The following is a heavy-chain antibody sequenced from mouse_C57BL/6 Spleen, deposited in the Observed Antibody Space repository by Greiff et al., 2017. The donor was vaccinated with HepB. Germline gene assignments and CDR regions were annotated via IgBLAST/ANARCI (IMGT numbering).Heavy chain of an antibody. J-gene: IGHJ4*01. CDR1: GYSITSGYD. CDR2: ISYSGST. Sequence: EVHLVESGPGMVKPSQSLSLTCTVTGYSITSGYDWHWIRHFPGNKLEWMGYISYSGSTNYNPSLKSRISITHDTSKNHFFLKLNSVTTEDTATYYCARGDGYYSYYYAMDYWGQGTSVTVSS. CDR3: ARGDGYYSYYYAMDY. V-gene: IGHV3-1*01. D-gene: IGHD2-3*01.